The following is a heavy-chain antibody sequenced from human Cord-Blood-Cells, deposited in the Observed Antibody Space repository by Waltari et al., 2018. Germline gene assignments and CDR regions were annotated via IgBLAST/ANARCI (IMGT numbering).Heavy chain of an antibody. J-gene: IGHJ4*02. D-gene: IGHD1-26*01. V-gene: IGHV4-39*01. CDR2: IYYSGST. CDR1: GGSISSSSSY. CDR3: ARRDIVGATDY. Sequence: QLQLQESGPGLVKPSETLSLTCTVSGGSISSSSSYWGWIRQPPGKGLEWIGSIYYSGSTYYNPSLKSRVTISVDTSKNQFSLKLSSVTAADTAVYYCARRDIVGATDYWGQGTLVTVSS.